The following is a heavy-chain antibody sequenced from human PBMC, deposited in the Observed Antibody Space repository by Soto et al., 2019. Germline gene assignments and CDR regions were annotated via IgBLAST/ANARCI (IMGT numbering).Heavy chain of an antibody. V-gene: IGHV1-69*13. D-gene: IGHD5-18*01. CDR3: ARVTAMVSYYGMDV. J-gene: IGHJ6*02. Sequence: SVKVSCKASGGTFSSYAISWVRQAPGQGLEWMGGIIPIFGTANYAQKFQGRVTITADESTSTAYMELSGLRSEDTAVYYCARVTAMVSYYGMDVWGQGTTVTVSS. CDR2: IIPIFGTA. CDR1: GGTFSSYA.